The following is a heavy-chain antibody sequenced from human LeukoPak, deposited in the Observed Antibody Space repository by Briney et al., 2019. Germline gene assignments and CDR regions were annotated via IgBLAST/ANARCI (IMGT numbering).Heavy chain of an antibody. J-gene: IGHJ4*02. V-gene: IGHV1-69*04. CDR2: IIPILGIA. CDR1: GGTFSSSA. CDR3: AGLNYYDSGGKTGNVDY. Sequence: SVKVSCKASGGTFSSSAISWARQAPGQGLEWMGRIIPILGIANYAQKFQGRVTITADKSTSTAYMELSSLRSEDTAVYYCAGLNYYDSGGKTGNVDYWGQGTLVTVSS. D-gene: IGHD3-22*01.